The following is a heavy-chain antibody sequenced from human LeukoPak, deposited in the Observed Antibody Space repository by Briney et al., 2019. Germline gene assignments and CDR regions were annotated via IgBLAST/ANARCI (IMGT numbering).Heavy chain of an antibody. J-gene: IGHJ3*02. D-gene: IGHD4-17*01. CDR1: GFSFDDHA. CDR3: AKAGPTVTTTGGAFDI. Sequence: GGSLRLSCAASGFSFDDHAMHWVRQAPGKGLEWVSLINWDGSLIYYGDSVRGRFTISRDNSKNSLFLQMHSLRAEDTAVYYCAKAGPTVTTTGGAFDIWGQGTMVTVSS. CDR2: INWDGSLI. V-gene: IGHV3-43D*03.